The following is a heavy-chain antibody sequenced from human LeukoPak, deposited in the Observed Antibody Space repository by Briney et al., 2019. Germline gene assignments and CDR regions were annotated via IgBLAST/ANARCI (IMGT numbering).Heavy chain of an antibody. V-gene: IGHV4-34*01. D-gene: IGHD6-19*01. J-gene: IGHJ4*02. CDR3: ARVLGSGWYGLIDY. Sequence: PSETLSLTCAVYGGSFSGYYWSWIRQPPGKGLDWIGEINHSGSINYNPSLKSRVTISVDTSKNQFSLKLSSVTAADTAVYYCARVLGSGWYGLIDYWGQGTLVTVSS. CDR1: GGSFSGYY. CDR2: INHSGSI.